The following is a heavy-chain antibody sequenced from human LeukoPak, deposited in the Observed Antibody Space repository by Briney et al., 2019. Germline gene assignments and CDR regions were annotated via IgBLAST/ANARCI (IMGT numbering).Heavy chain of an antibody. J-gene: IGHJ4*02. Sequence: GRSLRLSCAASGFTFSSYGMHWVRQAPGKGLEWVAVISYDGSNKYYADSVKGRFTISRDNAKNSLYLQMDNLRAEDTAVYYCARYVGVDGDYVFDYWGQGTLVPVSS. V-gene: IGHV3-30*03. D-gene: IGHD4-17*01. CDR1: GFTFSSYG. CDR2: ISYDGSNK. CDR3: ARYVGVDGDYVFDY.